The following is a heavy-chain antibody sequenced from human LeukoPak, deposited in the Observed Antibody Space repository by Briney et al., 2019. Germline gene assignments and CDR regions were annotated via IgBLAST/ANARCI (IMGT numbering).Heavy chain of an antibody. CDR3: TRGAGWLIDD. Sequence: SETLSLTCTVSDDSISDYYRGWIRQTPGKGLEWIGYFYNSGRSTYNPSLKSRVSISVDTSKNQFSLRLNSVILADTAVYYCTRGAGWLIDDWGQGILVTVSS. D-gene: IGHD3-16*01. J-gene: IGHJ4*02. CDR1: DDSISDYY. CDR2: FYNSGRS. V-gene: IGHV4-59*01.